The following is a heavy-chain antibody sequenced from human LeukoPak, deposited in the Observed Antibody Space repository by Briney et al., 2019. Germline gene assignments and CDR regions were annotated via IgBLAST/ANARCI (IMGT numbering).Heavy chain of an antibody. V-gene: IGHV4-59*08. CDR1: GGSINNYY. CDR3: ARRDSWGLSGNAFDV. CDR2: IHYTGST. J-gene: IGHJ3*01. Sequence: KPSETLSLTCTVSGGSINNYYWSWVRQPPGKGPEWIGWIHYTGSTNYNPSLKSRVTISVDTSKTQFSLKLSSVTAADTAVYYCARRDSWGLSGNAFDVWGQGTMVTVSS. D-gene: IGHD5-24*01.